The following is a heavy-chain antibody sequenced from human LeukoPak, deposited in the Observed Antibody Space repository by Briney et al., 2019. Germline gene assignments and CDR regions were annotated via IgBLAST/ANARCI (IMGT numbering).Heavy chain of an antibody. J-gene: IGHJ4*02. CDR1: GGSFSGYY. D-gene: IGHD4-23*01. CDR3: ARYATTVVN. Sequence: SETLSLTCAVYGGSFSGYYWSWIRQPPGKGLEWIGYIYHSGSTYYNPSLKSRVTISVDRSKNQFSLKLSSVTAADTAVYYCARYATTVVNWGQGTLVTVSS. CDR2: IYHSGST. V-gene: IGHV4-30-2*01.